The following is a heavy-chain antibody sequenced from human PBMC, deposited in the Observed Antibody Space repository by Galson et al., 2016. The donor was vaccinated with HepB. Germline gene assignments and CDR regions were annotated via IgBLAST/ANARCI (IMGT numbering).Heavy chain of an antibody. Sequence: TLSLTCTVSGASISSGGYYWSWIRQLPGKGLDWIGYIYYNGITYYNPSLESRVTISVDTSKNQFSLKVNSVTAADTAVYYCARLGDERQLVHDAFDIWGQGADVTVSS. CDR3: ARLGDERQLVHDAFDI. D-gene: IGHD6-13*01. CDR2: IYYNGIT. V-gene: IGHV4-31*03. CDR1: GASISSGGYY. J-gene: IGHJ3*02.